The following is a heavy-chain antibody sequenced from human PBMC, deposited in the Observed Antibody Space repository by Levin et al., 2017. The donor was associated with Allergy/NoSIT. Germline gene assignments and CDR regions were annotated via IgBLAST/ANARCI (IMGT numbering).Heavy chain of an antibody. D-gene: IGHD6-13*01. CDR1: GFTFSSYA. CDR2: ISGSGGST. J-gene: IGHJ4*02. V-gene: IGHV3-23*01. Sequence: GGSLRLSCAASGFTFSSYAMSWVRQAPGKGLEGVSAISGSGGSTYYADPVKGRFTISRDNSKNTLYLQMSSLRAEDSAVYYCAKNPKPYSSSSGKIFDYWGQGTLVTVSS. CDR3: AKNPKPYSSSSGKIFDY.